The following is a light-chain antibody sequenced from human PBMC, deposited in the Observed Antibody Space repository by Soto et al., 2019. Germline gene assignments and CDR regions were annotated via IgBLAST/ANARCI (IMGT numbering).Light chain of an antibody. CDR2: GTS. V-gene: IGKV3-20*01. CDR3: QQYGNSPIT. CDR1: ERIYSAY. J-gene: IGKJ5*01. Sequence: EVLLTHSPSNVSLSRGEIATRSGTGSERIYSAYLGWYQQKPGQAPRLLIYGTSSRATGIPDRFSGSGSGTDFTLTISRLEPEDFAVYYCQQYGNSPITFGQGTRLEIK.